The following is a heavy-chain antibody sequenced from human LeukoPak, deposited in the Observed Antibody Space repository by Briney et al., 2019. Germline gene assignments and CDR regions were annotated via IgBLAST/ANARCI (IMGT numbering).Heavy chain of an antibody. CDR1: GGTFSSYA. V-gene: IGHV1-69*06. Sequence: ASVKVSCKASGGTFSSYAISWVRQAPGQGLEWMGGIIPIFGTANYAQKFQGRVTITADKSTSTAYMELSSLRSEDTAVYYCARVAVAGTYFDYWGQGTLVTVSS. D-gene: IGHD6-19*01. CDR2: IIPIFGTA. J-gene: IGHJ4*02. CDR3: ARVAVAGTYFDY.